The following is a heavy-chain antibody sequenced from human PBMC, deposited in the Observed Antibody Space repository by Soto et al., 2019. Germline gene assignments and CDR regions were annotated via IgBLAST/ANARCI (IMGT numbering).Heavy chain of an antibody. CDR3: ARDEGYYAMDV. Sequence: SETLSLTCTVSGVSISSGAYYWSWIRQHPGKGLEWIGYIYYSGTPYYNPSLESRVIISLDTSKNQFSLKLSSVTAADTAVYYCARDEGYYAMDVWGQGTTVTSP. CDR1: GVSISSGAYY. J-gene: IGHJ6*02. V-gene: IGHV4-31*03. CDR2: IYYSGTP.